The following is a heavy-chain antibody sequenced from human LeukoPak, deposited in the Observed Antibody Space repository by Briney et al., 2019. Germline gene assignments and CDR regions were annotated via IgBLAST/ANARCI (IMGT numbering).Heavy chain of an antibody. J-gene: IGHJ5*02. CDR3: ARGHWQMES. V-gene: IGHV3-7*05. D-gene: IGHD3-3*01. CDR1: GFSFRSFW. Sequence: PGGSLRLSCAASGFSFRSFWMSWVRQAPGRGLEWVAYINQDESEKDYLDSVKGRFTISRDTAKNSLCLQMNSLSAEDTAVYYCARGHWQMESWGQGTLVTVSS. CDR2: INQDESEK.